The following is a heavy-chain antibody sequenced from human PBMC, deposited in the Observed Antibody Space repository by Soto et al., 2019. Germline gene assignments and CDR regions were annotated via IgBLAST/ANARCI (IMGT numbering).Heavy chain of an antibody. CDR1: GFTFTSSA. V-gene: IGHV1-58*01. D-gene: IGHD3-22*01. CDR3: AAEVIYDSRSDYYGMDV. Sequence: SVKVSCKASGFTFTSSAVQCVRQARGQCLEWIGWIVVGSGNTNYAQKFQERVTITRDMSTSTAYMELSSLRSEDTAVYYCAAEVIYDSRSDYYGMDVWGQGTTVTVSS. J-gene: IGHJ6*02. CDR2: IVVGSGNT.